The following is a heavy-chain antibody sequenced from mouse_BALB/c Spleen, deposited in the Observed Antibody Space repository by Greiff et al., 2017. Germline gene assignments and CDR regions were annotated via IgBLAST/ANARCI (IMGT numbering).Heavy chain of an antibody. J-gene: IGHJ4*01. D-gene: IGHD1-1*01. CDR1: GFSLTSYG. V-gene: IGHV2-9*02. CDR2: IWAGGST. CDR3: ARDGGVLRSLYAMDY. Sequence: VKLVESGPGLVAPSQSLSITCTVSGFSLTSYGVHWVRQPPGKGLEWLGVIWAGGSTNYNSALMSRLSISKDNSKSQVFLKMNSLQTDDTAMYYCARDGGVLRSLYAMDYWGQGTSVTVSS.